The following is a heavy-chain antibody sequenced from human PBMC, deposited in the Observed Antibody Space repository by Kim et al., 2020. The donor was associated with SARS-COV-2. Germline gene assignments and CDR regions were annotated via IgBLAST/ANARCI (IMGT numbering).Heavy chain of an antibody. J-gene: IGHJ4*02. CDR3: ARGQVRGATFDY. V-gene: IGHV4-59*09. D-gene: IGHD3-10*01. Sequence: YNPSLKSRVTISVDTSKNQFSLKLSSVTAADTAVYYCARGQVRGATFDYWGQGTLVTVSS.